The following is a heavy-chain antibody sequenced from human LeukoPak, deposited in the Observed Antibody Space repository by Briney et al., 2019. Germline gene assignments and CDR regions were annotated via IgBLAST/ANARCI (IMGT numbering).Heavy chain of an antibody. J-gene: IGHJ4*02. D-gene: IGHD3-10*01. V-gene: IGHV1-24*01. CDR2: FDPEDGET. CDR1: GYTLTELS. Sequence: ASVKVSCKVSGYTLTELSMHWVRQAPGKGLEWMGGFDPEDGETIYAQKFQGRVTMTEDTSTDTAYMELSSLRSEDTAVCYCATVHQSSGSYCFDYWGQGTLVTVSS. CDR3: ATVHQSSGSYCFDY.